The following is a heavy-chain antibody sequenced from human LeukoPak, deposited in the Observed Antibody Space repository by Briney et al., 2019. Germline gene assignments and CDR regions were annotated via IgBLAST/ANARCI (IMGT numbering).Heavy chain of an antibody. CDR2: MYTSGSS. V-gene: IGHV4-4*07. J-gene: IGHJ4*02. D-gene: IGHD4-17*01. CDR3: ARENDYGDYVDY. Sequence: SETLSLTRTVSGGSISRYYYSRVRQPAGKGLKWIGRMYTSGSSNYNPSLKSRLTMSVDTSKSQFSLKLSSVTAADTAVYYCARENDYGDYVDYWGQGTLVTVSS. CDR1: GGSISRYY.